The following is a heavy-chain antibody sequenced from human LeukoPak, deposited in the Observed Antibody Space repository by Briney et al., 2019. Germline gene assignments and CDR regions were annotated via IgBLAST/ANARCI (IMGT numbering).Heavy chain of an antibody. CDR2: TFAGYSYT. CDR3: ARRLGYCSSTSCYLRFDP. CDR1: GYNFTPYW. Sequence: GESLKISCQSSGYNFTPYWIVWVRQMPGKGLEWMGITFAGYSYTIYSPSFQGQVTISADKSISTAYLQWSSLKASDTAMYYCARRLGYCSSTSCYLRFDPWGQGTLVTVSS. J-gene: IGHJ5*02. V-gene: IGHV5-51*01. D-gene: IGHD2-2*01.